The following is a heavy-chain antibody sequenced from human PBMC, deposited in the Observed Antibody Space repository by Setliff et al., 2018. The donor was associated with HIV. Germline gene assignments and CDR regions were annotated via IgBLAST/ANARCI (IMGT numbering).Heavy chain of an antibody. CDR2: MFYTGSA. V-gene: IGHV4-39*01. Sequence: PSETLPLTCTVSGGSISSSSYYWGWVRQPPGKGLEWLGTMFYTGSASSTPSLKSRVTISVDTSKNPFSLKLSYVTAADTAVYYCARQFRYPGIAVAGIDYWGQGTLVTVSS. J-gene: IGHJ4*02. CDR1: GGSISSSSYY. CDR3: ARQFRYPGIAVAGIDY. D-gene: IGHD6-19*01.